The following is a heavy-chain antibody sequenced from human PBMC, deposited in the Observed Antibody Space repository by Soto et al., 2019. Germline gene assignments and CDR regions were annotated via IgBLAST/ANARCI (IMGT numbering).Heavy chain of an antibody. V-gene: IGHV3-53*01. CDR2: IYSGGST. Sequence: PGGSLRLSCAASGFIVSSNHMNWVRQAPGKGLEWVSVIYSGGSTYYADSVKGRFTISRDTSKNTLYLQMNSLRAEDTAMYYCAREYYGLDVWGQGTTVTVSS. J-gene: IGHJ6*02. CDR1: GFIVSSNH. CDR3: AREYYGLDV.